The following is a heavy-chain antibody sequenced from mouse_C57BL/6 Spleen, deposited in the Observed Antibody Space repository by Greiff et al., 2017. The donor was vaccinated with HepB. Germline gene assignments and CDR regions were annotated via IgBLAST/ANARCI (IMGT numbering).Heavy chain of an antibody. D-gene: IGHD2-1*01. CDR2: IDPSDSYT. CDR1: GYTFTSYW. V-gene: IGHV1-50*01. J-gene: IGHJ3*01. Sequence: QVQLKQPGAELVKPGASVKLSCKASGYTFTSYWMQWVKQRPGQGLEWIGEIDPSDSYTNYNQKFKGKATLTVDTSSSTAYMQLSSLTSEDSAVYYCARVGNYPFAYWGQGTLVTVSA. CDR3: ARVGNYPFAY.